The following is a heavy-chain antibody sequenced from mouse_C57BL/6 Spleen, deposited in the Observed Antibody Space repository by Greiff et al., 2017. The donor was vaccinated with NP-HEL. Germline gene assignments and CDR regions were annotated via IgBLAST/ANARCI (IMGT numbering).Heavy chain of an antibody. CDR3: AGPLYDYDGAMDY. CDR1: GYTFTAYY. Sequence: VQLQQSGPVLVKPGASVKMSCKASGYTFTAYYMNWVKQSHGKSLEWIGVINPYNGGTSYNQKFKGKATLTVDKSSSTAYMELNSLTSEDSAVYYCAGPLYDYDGAMDYWGQGTSVTVSS. D-gene: IGHD2-4*01. J-gene: IGHJ4*01. V-gene: IGHV1-19*01. CDR2: INPYNGGT.